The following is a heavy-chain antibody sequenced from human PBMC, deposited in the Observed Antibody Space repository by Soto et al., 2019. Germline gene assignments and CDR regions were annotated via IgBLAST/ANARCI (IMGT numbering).Heavy chain of an antibody. J-gene: IGHJ1*01. CDR2: IYYTGST. D-gene: IGHD2-15*01. CDR3: ARVAVRCSAGGCDAEYFHH. V-gene: IGHV4-59*01. CDR1: GGSISSYY. Sequence: SETLSLTCTVSGGSISSYYWSWIRQPPGKGLEWIGYIYYTGSTNYNPSLKSRVTISVDTSKTQFSLKLSSVTAADTAVYYCARVAVRCSAGGCDAEYFHHWGQGTLVTVSS.